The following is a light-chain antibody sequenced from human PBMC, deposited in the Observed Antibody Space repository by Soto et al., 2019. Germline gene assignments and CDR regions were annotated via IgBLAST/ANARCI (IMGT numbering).Light chain of an antibody. CDR2: GIS. CDR3: QQHGQWPIT. CDR1: QSVNSN. J-gene: IGKJ5*01. Sequence: MMMTQSPATLSVSPGERATLSCRASQSVNSNYLAWYQQKPGQAPRLLIYGISKRATDIPDRFSGSGSGTEFTLTISILQPEDFATYYCQQHGQWPITFGQGTRLEIK. V-gene: IGKV3D-15*03.